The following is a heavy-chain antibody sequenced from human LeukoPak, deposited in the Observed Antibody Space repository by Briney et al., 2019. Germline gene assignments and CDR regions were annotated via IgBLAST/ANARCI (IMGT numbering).Heavy chain of an antibody. D-gene: IGHD3-22*01. V-gene: IGHV3-23*01. Sequence: GGSLRLSCAASGFTFSSYAMSWVRQTPGKGLEWVSAISGSGGSTYYADSVKGRFTISRDNSKNTLFLQMNSLRAEDTAVYYCARSMTDSSGYSPSDYWGQGTLVTVSS. CDR3: ARSMTDSSGYSPSDY. CDR1: GFTFSSYA. CDR2: ISGSGGST. J-gene: IGHJ4*02.